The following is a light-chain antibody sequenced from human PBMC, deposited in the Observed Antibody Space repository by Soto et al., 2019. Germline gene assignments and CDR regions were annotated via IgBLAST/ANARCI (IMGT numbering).Light chain of an antibody. V-gene: IGLV2-14*03. CDR2: DVS. J-gene: IGLJ1*01. Sequence: QSALTQPASVSGSPGQSITISCTGTISDVGSYNYVSWYQQYPGKAPKLMIYDVSTRPSGVSDRFSGSRSGNTASLTVSGLQAEDEADYHCSSYAGSNNIVFGTGTKVTVL. CDR3: SSYAGSNNIV. CDR1: ISDVGSYNY.